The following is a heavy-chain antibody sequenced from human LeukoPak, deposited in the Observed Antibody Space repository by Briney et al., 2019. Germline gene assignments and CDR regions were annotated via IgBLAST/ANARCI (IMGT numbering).Heavy chain of an antibody. Sequence: PGGSLRLSCAASGFIFSTYWMHWARRAPGEWLVLVSCMNGDGTSTTYADSVTGRFPISRDNAKNTLYLQMNSLRAEDTAVYYCARARDYYDSSGQDWYFDLWGRGTLVTVSS. CDR2: MNGDGTST. D-gene: IGHD3-22*01. CDR1: GFIFSTYW. CDR3: ARARDYYDSSGQDWYFDL. V-gene: IGHV3-74*01. J-gene: IGHJ2*01.